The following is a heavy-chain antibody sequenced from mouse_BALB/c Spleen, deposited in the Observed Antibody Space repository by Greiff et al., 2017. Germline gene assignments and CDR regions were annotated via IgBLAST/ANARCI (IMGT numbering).Heavy chain of an antibody. CDR1: GFNIKDTY. J-gene: IGHJ3*01. CDR2: IDPANGNT. CDR3: ARDDGGGFAY. Sequence: EVQVVESGAELVKPGASVKLSCTASGFNIKDTYMHWVKQRPEQGLEWIGRIDPANGNTKYDPKFQGKATITADTSSNTAYLQLSSLTSEDTAVYYCARDDGGGFAYWGQGTLVTVSA. D-gene: IGHD2-3*01. V-gene: IGHV14-3*02.